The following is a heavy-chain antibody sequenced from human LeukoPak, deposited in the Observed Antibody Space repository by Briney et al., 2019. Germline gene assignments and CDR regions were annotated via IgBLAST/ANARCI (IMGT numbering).Heavy chain of an antibody. CDR3: ARDLRDGDQYYFDY. CDR1: GGSISSGSYY. CDR2: IYTSGST. D-gene: IGHD4-17*01. J-gene: IGHJ4*02. Sequence: SETLSLTCTVSGGSISSGSYYWSWIRQPARKGLEWIGRIYTSGSTNYNPSLKSRVTMSVDTSKNQFSLKLSSVTAADTAVYYCARDLRDGDQYYFDYWGQGTLVTVSS. V-gene: IGHV4-61*02.